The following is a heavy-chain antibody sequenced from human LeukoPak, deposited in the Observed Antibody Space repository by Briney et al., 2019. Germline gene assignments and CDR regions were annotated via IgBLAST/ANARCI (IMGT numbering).Heavy chain of an antibody. CDR3: ARGYAFYGDYVDY. CDR1: GFTFSSYS. CDR2: ISSSSSAI. V-gene: IGHV3-48*04. J-gene: IGHJ4*02. D-gene: IGHD3-16*01. Sequence: GGSLRLSCAASGFTFSSYSMNWVRQAPGKGLEWISYISSSSSAIYYADSVKGRSTISRDNAKNALYLQMNSLRAEDTAVYYCARGYAFYGDYVDYWGQGTLVTVSS.